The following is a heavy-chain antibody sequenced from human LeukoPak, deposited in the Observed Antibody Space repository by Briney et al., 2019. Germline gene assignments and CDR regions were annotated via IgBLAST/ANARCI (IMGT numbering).Heavy chain of an antibody. CDR3: ARPLPPAPYGMGV. J-gene: IGHJ6*02. V-gene: IGHV1-2*02. CDR2: INPKTDGT. D-gene: IGHD2-2*01. CDR1: GYTFSDYY. Sequence: APVKVSCKPSGYTFSDYYIHWVRQAPGQGLEWMGWINPKTDGTYYSQRFQGRVTMTRDTSISTAYMELSRLRSDDTAVYYCARPLPPAPYGMGVWGQGTKVTVSS.